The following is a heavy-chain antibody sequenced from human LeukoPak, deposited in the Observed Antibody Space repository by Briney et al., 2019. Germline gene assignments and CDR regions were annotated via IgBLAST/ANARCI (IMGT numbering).Heavy chain of an antibody. J-gene: IGHJ6*03. D-gene: IGHD3-10*01. CDR3: ARGQWFYGSGPGNYYMDV. V-gene: IGHV4-34*01. CDR1: GGSFSGYY. Sequence: SETLSLTCAVYGGSFSGYYWSWIRQPPGKGLEWIGEINHSGSTNYNPSLKSRVTISVDTSKNQFSLKLSSVTAADTAVYYCARGQWFYGSGPGNYYMDVWGKGTTVTVSS. CDR2: INHSGST.